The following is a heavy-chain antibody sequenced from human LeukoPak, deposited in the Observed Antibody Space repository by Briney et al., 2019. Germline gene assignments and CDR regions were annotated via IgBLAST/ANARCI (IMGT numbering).Heavy chain of an antibody. D-gene: IGHD3-10*01. CDR2: INPNSGGT. V-gene: IGHV1-2*02. CDR3: ARNKWFGTGWFDP. Sequence: ASVKVSCKASGYTFTGYYMHWVRQPPGQGREWMGWINPNSGGTNYAHKLQGRVTMTRDTSISTAYMELSRLRSDDTAVYYGARNKWFGTGWFDPWGQGTLVTVSS. CDR1: GYTFTGYY. J-gene: IGHJ5*02.